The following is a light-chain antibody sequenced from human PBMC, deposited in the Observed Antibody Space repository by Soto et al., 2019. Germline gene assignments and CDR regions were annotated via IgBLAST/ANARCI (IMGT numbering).Light chain of an antibody. CDR1: QSVSSN. Sequence: ERVMTQSPATLSASPGERVTLSCRASQSVSSNLAWYQHKPGQAPRLLIYATSTRAPGVSARFSGSGSGPGTEFTLTISSLQSEDIAVYYCQQYNNWPQVSFGPGTKVEI. CDR3: QQYNNWPQVS. J-gene: IGKJ3*01. CDR2: ATS. V-gene: IGKV3-15*01.